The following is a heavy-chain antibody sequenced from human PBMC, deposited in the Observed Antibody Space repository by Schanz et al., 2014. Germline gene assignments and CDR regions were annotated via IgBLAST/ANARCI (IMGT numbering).Heavy chain of an antibody. V-gene: IGHV1-69*02. CDR3: ASSGADYSSGWDLEY. J-gene: IGHJ4*02. CDR2: IFPILGNA. CDR1: GGTFSTYT. D-gene: IGHD6-25*01. Sequence: QVQLVQSGAEVKKPGSSVKVSCKASGGTFSTYTISWVRQAPGQELEWMGRIFPILGNANYAQKFQGRVTSTADKSTFTAYMDVSRLRSEDTSVYYCASSGADYSSGWDLEYWGQGTLVTVSS.